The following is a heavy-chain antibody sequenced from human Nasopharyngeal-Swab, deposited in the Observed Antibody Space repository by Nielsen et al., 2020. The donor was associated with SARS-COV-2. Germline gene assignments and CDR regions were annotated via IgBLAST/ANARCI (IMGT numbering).Heavy chain of an antibody. CDR1: GFTVSSNY. J-gene: IGHJ6*02. Sequence: GESLKISCAASGFTVSSNYMSWVRQAPGKGLEWVSVIYSGGSTYYADPVKGRFNISRPNSKNTLYLQMKSLRAEDTAAYYCARDTYSNRQTGYYYGMDVWGQGTTVTVSS. CDR3: ARDTYSNRQTGYYYGMDV. V-gene: IGHV3-53*04. D-gene: IGHD4-11*01. CDR2: IYSGGST.